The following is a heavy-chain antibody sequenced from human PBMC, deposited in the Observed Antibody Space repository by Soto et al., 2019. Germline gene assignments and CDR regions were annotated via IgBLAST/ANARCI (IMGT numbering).Heavy chain of an antibody. CDR1: GFTVSSNY. V-gene: IGHV3-66*04. D-gene: IGHD3-22*01. CDR3: ARPHLIDYYYGMDV. CDR2: IYSGGST. Sequence: GGSLRLSCAASGFTVSSNYMSRVRQAPGKGLEWVSVIYSGGSTYYADSVKGRFTISRDNSKNTLYLQMNSLRAEDTAVYYCARPHLIDYYYGMDVWGQGTTVTV. J-gene: IGHJ6*02.